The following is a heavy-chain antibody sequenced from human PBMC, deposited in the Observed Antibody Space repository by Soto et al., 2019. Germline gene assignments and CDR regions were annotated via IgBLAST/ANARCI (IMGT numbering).Heavy chain of an antibody. Sequence: SVKVSCKASGGTFSSYAISWVRQAPGQGLEWMGGIIPIFGTANYAQKFQGRATITADESTSTAYMELSSLRSEDTAVYYCARSDSSSSVYYYYYGMDVWGQGTTVTVSS. D-gene: IGHD6-6*01. CDR3: ARSDSSSSVYYYYYGMDV. CDR1: GGTFSSYA. CDR2: IIPIFGTA. V-gene: IGHV1-69*13. J-gene: IGHJ6*02.